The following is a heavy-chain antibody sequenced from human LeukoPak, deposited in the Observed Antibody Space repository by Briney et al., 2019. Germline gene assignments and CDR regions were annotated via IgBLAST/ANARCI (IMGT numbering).Heavy chain of an antibody. CDR1: GFSFSNHG. Sequence: QPGGSLRLSCAASGFSFSNHGMHWVRQAPGKRLEWVAVIWDDGNNKRYANSANGRFTISRDNSENTLYLQMNGLTAEDTAMYYCARDSYQDYYGRFDPWGQGTLVIVSS. D-gene: IGHD3-10*01. V-gene: IGHV3-33*01. CDR3: ARDSYQDYYGRFDP. J-gene: IGHJ5*02. CDR2: IWDDGNNK.